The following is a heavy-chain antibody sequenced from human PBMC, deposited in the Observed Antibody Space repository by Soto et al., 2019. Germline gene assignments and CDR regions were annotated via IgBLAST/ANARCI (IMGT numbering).Heavy chain of an antibody. V-gene: IGHV1-8*02. CDR2: MNPINGAT. Sequence: GASVKVSCKASGYDFTAYDINWVRQASGQGLEWMGWMNPINGATGTARRFQGRVSLSRNTATGTAYLELTSLRSDDTAVYYCGRGPGPRVPAGGIPYYCAMDVWGQGITVAVS. J-gene: IGHJ6*02. CDR1: GYDFTAYD. CDR3: GRGPGPRVPAGGIPYYCAMDV. D-gene: IGHD6-13*01.